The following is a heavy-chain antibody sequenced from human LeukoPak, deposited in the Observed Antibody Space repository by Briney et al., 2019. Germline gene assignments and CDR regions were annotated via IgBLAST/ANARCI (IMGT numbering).Heavy chain of an antibody. CDR2: ISGSGRST. CDR3: AKALDGYNGMDV. V-gene: IGHV3-23*01. CDR1: GFTFSSYA. J-gene: IGHJ6*02. Sequence: GGPLRLSCAASGFTFSSYAMSWVRQAPGKWLTWVSGISGSGRSTHSADSVKGRFTISRDNSKNMLYLQMNSLRAEDTALYYCAKALDGYNGMDVWGQGTTVIVSS. D-gene: IGHD3-16*02.